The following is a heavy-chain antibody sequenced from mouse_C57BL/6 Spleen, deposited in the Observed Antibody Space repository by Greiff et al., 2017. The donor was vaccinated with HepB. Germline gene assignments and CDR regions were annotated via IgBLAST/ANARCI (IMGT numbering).Heavy chain of an antibody. CDR2: IDPETGGT. J-gene: IGHJ1*03. Sequence: VKLQESGAELVRPGASVTLSCKASGYTFTDYEMHWVKQTPVHGLEWIGAIDPETGGTAYNQKFKGKAILTADKSSSTAYMELRSLTSEDSAVYYCTREGALLLRYFDVWGTGTTVTVSS. V-gene: IGHV1-15*01. D-gene: IGHD1-1*01. CDR1: GYTFTDYE. CDR3: TREGALLLRYFDV.